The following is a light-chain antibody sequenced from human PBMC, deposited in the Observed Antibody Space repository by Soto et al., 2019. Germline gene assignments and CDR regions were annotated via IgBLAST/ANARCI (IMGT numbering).Light chain of an antibody. J-gene: IGKJ2*01. Sequence: DIQMTQSPSSLSASVGDRVTITCRASQSISSYLNWYQQKPGKAPKLLIYAASSLQSGVPSRFSGSGSGTDFTLTISSLQPEDFATYYCQQSYSTQGTFGQGTQLEIK. V-gene: IGKV1-39*01. CDR3: QQSYSTQGT. CDR2: AAS. CDR1: QSISSY.